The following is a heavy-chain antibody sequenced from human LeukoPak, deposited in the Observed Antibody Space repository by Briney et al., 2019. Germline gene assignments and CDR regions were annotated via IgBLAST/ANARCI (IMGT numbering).Heavy chain of an antibody. CDR3: VVFFYDGSGYFYDVDY. J-gene: IGHJ4*01. CDR1: GYTFTGNH. V-gene: IGHV1-2*06. CDR2: INPNTGDT. D-gene: IGHD3-22*01. Sequence: ASVKVSCKASGYTFTGNHLHWVRQAPGQGPEWLGRINPNTGDTNYAQNFQGRVTLTRDTSIGAAFMELSRLRYDDTAIYYCVVFFYDGSGYFYDVDYWGQGTRVTVSS.